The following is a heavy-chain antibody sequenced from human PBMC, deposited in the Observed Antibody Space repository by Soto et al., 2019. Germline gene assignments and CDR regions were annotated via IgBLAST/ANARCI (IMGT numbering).Heavy chain of an antibody. CDR2: IYTSGST. D-gene: IGHD3-10*01. CDR1: GGSISSYY. V-gene: IGHV4-4*07. J-gene: IGHJ2*01. Sequence: QVQLQESGPGLVKPSETLSLTCTVSGGSISSYYWSWIRQPAGKGLEWIGRIYTSGSTNYNPSLMSRVTMSVDPSNNQFSLKLSSVTAADTAVYYCAKIGAASSWATWYFDLWGRGTLVTVSS. CDR3: AKIGAASSWATWYFDL.